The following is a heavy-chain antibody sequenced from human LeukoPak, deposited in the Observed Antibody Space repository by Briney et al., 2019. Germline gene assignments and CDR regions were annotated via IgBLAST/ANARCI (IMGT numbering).Heavy chain of an antibody. D-gene: IGHD3-22*01. CDR3: ARTYWDSSGYYWFDP. Sequence: PSETLSLTCTVSGGSISSYYWSWIRQPPGKGLEWIGYIYYSGSTNYNPSLKSRVTISVDTSKNQFSLKLSSVTAADTAVYYCARTYWDSSGYYWFDPWGQGTLVTVSS. V-gene: IGHV4-59*08. J-gene: IGHJ5*02. CDR1: GGSISSYY. CDR2: IYYSGST.